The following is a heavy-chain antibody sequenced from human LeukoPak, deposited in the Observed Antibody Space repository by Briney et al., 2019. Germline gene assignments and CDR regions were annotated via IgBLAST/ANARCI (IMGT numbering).Heavy chain of an antibody. Sequence: SETLSLTCTVSGYSISSGYYWGWIRQPPGKGLEWIGSIYHSGSTYYNPSLKSRVTISVDTSKNQFSLKLSSVTAADTAVYYCARGGNPRYYYYYYMDVWGKGTTVTVSS. J-gene: IGHJ6*03. CDR3: ARGGNPRYYYYYYMDV. D-gene: IGHD4-23*01. CDR1: GYSISSGYY. CDR2: IYHSGST. V-gene: IGHV4-38-2*02.